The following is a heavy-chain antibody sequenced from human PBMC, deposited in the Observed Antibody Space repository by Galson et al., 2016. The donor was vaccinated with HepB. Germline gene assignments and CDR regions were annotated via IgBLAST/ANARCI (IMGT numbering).Heavy chain of an antibody. D-gene: IGHD3-10*01. V-gene: IGHV3-30*04. CDR3: ARDGYYYGSGSYGAATY. CDR2: ISYHGGNT. J-gene: IGHJ4*02. CDR1: GFTFSSSA. Sequence: SLRLSCAASGFTFSSSAMHWVRQAPGQGLEWVAVISYHGGNTYYVDSVKGRFTISRDNSKNTLYLQMNSLRVEDTAMYYCARDGYYYGSGSYGAATYWGQGTPVTVSS.